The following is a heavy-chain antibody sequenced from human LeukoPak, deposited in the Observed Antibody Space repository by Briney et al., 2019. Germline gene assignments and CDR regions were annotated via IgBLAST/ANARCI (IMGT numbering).Heavy chain of an antibody. Sequence: VASVKVSCKASGYTFTSYGISWVRQAPGQGLEWMGWISAYNGNTNYAQKLQGRVTMTTDTSTSTAYMELRSLRSDDTAVYYCARDLWRGIVVVMGYWGQGALVTVSS. CDR2: ISAYNGNT. J-gene: IGHJ4*02. CDR1: GYTFTSYG. CDR3: ARDLWRGIVVVMGY. V-gene: IGHV1-18*01. D-gene: IGHD3-22*01.